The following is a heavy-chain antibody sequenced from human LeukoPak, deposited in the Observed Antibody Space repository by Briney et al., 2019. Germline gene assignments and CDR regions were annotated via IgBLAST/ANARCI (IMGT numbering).Heavy chain of an antibody. CDR1: GFTFSSYA. Sequence: GGSLRLSCAASGFTFSSYAMSWVRQAPGKGLEWVSAISGSGGSTYYADSVKGRFTISRDNSKNTLYLQMNSLRAEDTAVYYCAKEEEIVVVTAIVNYYYYMDVWGKGTTVTVSS. CDR2: ISGSGGST. CDR3: AKEEEIVVVTAIVNYYYYMDV. D-gene: IGHD2-21*02. J-gene: IGHJ6*03. V-gene: IGHV3-23*01.